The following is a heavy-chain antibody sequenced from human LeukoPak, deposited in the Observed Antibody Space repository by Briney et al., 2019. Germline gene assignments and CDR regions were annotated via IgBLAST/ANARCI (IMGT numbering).Heavy chain of an antibody. Sequence: TVKVSCKASGGTFSSYAISWVRQAPGQGLEWMGGIIPIFGTANYAQKFQGRVTITADESTSTAYMELSSLRSEDTAVYYCARDSGYEMGYYYGMDVWGQGTTVTVSS. CDR2: IIPIFGTA. CDR1: GGTFSSYA. D-gene: IGHD5-12*01. CDR3: ARDSGYEMGYYYGMDV. J-gene: IGHJ6*02. V-gene: IGHV1-69*13.